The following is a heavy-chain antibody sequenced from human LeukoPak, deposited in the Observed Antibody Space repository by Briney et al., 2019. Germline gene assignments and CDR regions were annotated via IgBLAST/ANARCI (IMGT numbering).Heavy chain of an antibody. CDR3: ARGRYSNYVNWFDP. D-gene: IGHD4-11*01. Sequence: SVKVSCKASAGTFISYAISWVRQAPGQGLEWMGGIIPIFGTANYAQKFQGRVTITTDESTSTAYMELSSLRSEDTAVYYCARGRYSNYVNWFDPWGQGTLVTVSS. V-gene: IGHV1-69*05. J-gene: IGHJ5*02. CDR1: AGTFISYA. CDR2: IIPIFGTA.